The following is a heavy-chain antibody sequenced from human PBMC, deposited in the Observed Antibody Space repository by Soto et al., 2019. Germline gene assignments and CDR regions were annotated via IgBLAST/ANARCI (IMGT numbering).Heavy chain of an antibody. Sequence: PGGSLRLSCAASGFTVSSNYMSWVRQAPGKGLEWVSVIYSGGSTYYADSVKGRFTISRDNSKNTLYLQMNSLRAEDTTVYYCARVREQLTYYYYYYYMDVWGKGTTVTVSS. CDR2: IYSGGST. V-gene: IGHV3-66*01. J-gene: IGHJ6*03. CDR1: GFTVSSNY. D-gene: IGHD6-13*01. CDR3: ARVREQLTYYYYYYYMDV.